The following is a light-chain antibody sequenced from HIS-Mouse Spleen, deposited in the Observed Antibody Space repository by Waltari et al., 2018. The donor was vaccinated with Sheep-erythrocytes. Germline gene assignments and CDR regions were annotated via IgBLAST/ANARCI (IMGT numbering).Light chain of an antibody. CDR1: SSAVGGHNY. J-gene: IGLJ1*01. Sequence: QSALTPPRSVSGSPGPSVTISCTGTSSAVGGHNYVSWYQQHPGKAPKLMIYDVSKRPSGVPDRFSGSKSGNTASLTISGLQAEDEADYYCCSYAGSYNHVFATGTKVTVL. CDR3: CSYAGSYNHV. V-gene: IGLV2-11*01. CDR2: DVS.